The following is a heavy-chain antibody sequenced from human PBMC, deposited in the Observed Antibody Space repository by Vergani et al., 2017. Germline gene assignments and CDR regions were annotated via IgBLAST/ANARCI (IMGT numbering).Heavy chain of an antibody. V-gene: IGHV3-74*01. Sequence: EVQLVESGGGLVQPGGSLRLSCAASGFTFSSYWMHWVRQAPGKGLVWVSRINSDGSSTSYADSVKGRFTISRDNAKNSLYLQMNSLRAEDTALYYCAKANDYGDETFDYWGQGTLVTVSS. CDR1: GFTFSSYW. CDR2: INSDGSST. J-gene: IGHJ4*02. CDR3: AKANDYGDETFDY. D-gene: IGHD4-17*01.